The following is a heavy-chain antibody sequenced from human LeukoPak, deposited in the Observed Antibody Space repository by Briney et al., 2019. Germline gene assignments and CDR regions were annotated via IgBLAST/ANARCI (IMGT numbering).Heavy chain of an antibody. V-gene: IGHV5-51*01. D-gene: IGHD3-22*01. J-gene: IGHJ5*02. CDR2: IYPGDSDT. CDR1: GYSFTSYW. Sequence: GESLKISCKGSGYSFTSYWIGWVRQMPGKGLEWMGIIYPGDSDTRYSPSLQGQVPISADKSISTAYLQWSSLKASDTAMYYCARTTSSGYYYVEGNWFDPWGQGTLVTVSS. CDR3: ARTTSSGYYYVEGNWFDP.